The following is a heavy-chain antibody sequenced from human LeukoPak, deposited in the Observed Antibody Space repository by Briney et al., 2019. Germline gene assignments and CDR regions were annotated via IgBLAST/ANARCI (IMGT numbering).Heavy chain of an antibody. CDR3: ARANMVRGVGSFFDRNWFDP. CDR1: GYTFTNNF. D-gene: IGHD3-10*01. Sequence: ASVKVSCKASGYTFTNNFMHWVRQAPGQGLEWIGIINPSGDNTWYAQKFQGRVTMTRDMATSTDYLEVSSLRSDDTAVYYCARANMVRGVGSFFDRNWFDPWGQGTLVTVSS. J-gene: IGHJ5*02. V-gene: IGHV1-46*01. CDR2: INPSGDNT.